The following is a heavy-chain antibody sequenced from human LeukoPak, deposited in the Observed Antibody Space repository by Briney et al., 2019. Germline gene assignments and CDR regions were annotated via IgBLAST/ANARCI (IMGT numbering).Heavy chain of an antibody. D-gene: IGHD1-26*01. CDR3: AGALGASPLGI. CDR2: ISSSSSTI. V-gene: IGHV3-48*01. Sequence: KPGGSLRLSCAASGFTFSSYSMNWVRQAPGKGLEWVSYISSSSSTIYYADSVKGRFTISRDNAKNSLYLQMNSLRAEDTAVYYCAGALGASPLGIWGQGTMVTVSS. CDR1: GFTFSSYS. J-gene: IGHJ3*02.